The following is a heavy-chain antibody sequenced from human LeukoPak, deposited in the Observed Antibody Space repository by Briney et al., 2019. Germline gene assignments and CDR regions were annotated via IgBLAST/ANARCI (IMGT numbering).Heavy chain of an antibody. CDR3: AKDSMLDFWSASSTYYYYMDV. Sequence: PGGSLRLSCAASGFGFNIYAMSWVRQAPGKGLEWVSAISGSGANTYSADSVRGRFTISRDNSKNTLYLQMNSLRAEDTAVYFCAKDSMLDFWSASSTYYYYMDVWDKGTTVTVSS. CDR2: ISGSGANT. V-gene: IGHV3-23*01. D-gene: IGHD3-3*01. CDR1: GFGFNIYA. J-gene: IGHJ6*03.